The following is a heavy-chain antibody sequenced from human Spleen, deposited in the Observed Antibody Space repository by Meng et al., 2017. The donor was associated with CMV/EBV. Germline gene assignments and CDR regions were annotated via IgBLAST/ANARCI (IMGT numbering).Heavy chain of an antibody. CDR2: IYYSGST. D-gene: IGHD6-19*01. CDR3: VRGRVLGYNWFDP. J-gene: IGHJ5*02. V-gene: IGHV4-30-4*08. Sequence: VPLQESGPGLVKPSQTLSLTCTVSGGSISSGDYYWSWIRQPPGKGLEWIGYIYYSGSTYYNPSLKSRVTISVDTSKNQFSLKLSSVTAADTAVYYCVRGRVLGYNWFDPWGQGTLVIVSS. CDR1: GGSISSGDYY.